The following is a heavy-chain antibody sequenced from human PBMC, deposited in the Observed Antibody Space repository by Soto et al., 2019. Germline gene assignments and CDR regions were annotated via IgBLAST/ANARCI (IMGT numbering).Heavy chain of an antibody. CDR3: ARVEAISIGFLRWYPMAS. D-gene: IGHD3-3*01. J-gene: IGHJ4*02. CDR1: GGTFSSYA. V-gene: IGHV1-69*13. Sequence: TSVKVSCKASGGTFSSYAISWVRQAPGQGLEWMGGIIPIFGTANYAQKFQGRVTITADESTSTAYMELSSLRSEDTAVYYCARVEAISIGFLRWYPMASWGQGILVSVS. CDR2: IIPIFGTA.